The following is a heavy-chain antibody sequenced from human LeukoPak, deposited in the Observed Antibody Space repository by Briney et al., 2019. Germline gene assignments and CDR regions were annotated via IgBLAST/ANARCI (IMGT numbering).Heavy chain of an antibody. CDR1: GFTFSSYG. Sequence: QPGGSLRLSCAASGFTFSSYGMNWVRQAPGKGLEWVSYISSSGSTIYYADSVKGRFTISRDNAKNSLYLQMNSLRAEDTAVYYCARERGTIDYWGQGTLVTVSS. V-gene: IGHV3-48*03. J-gene: IGHJ4*02. CDR3: ARERGTIDY. CDR2: ISSSGSTI.